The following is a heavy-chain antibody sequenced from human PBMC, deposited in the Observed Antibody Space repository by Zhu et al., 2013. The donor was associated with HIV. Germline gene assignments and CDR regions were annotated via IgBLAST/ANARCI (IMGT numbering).Heavy chain of an antibody. CDR1: GYIFSNYG. D-gene: IGHD2-2*01. V-gene: IGHV1-18*01. J-gene: IGHJ5*02. CDR2: ITPYNGKT. CDR3: ARDYIVVVPAVYGSWFDP. Sequence: QVQVTQSEPVLRKSGASVRVSCKTSGYIFSNYGINWVRLAPGRGLEWMGWITPYNGKTAYSQKMQGRVTMTADTSTSTAYMELRSLRSDDTAVYYCARDYIVVVPAVYGSWFDPWGQGTLVTVSS.